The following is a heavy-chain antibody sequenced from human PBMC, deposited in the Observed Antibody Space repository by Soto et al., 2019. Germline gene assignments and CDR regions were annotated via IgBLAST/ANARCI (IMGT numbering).Heavy chain of an antibody. CDR1: GYRFTTYW. J-gene: IGHJ5*02. CDR3: ARKDKSGYFNWFDP. Sequence: PGESLKISFSTSGYRFTTYWIAWVRQMPGKGLEWMGIIFPSDSDTRYSPSFQGQVTISADRSTSTVFLQWAGLKAPDTAVYFCARKDKSGYFNWFDPWGQGTLVTVSS. V-gene: IGHV5-51*01. CDR2: IFPSDSDT. D-gene: IGHD3-22*01.